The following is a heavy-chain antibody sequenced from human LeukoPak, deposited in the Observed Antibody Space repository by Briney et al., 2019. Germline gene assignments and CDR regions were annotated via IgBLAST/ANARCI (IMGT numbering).Heavy chain of an antibody. CDR1: GFKFADYA. V-gene: IGHV3-23*01. J-gene: IGHJ4*02. CDR2: TSATGRTT. Sequence: PGGSLRLSCVASGFKFADYAMTWVRQSPGKGLEWVSSTSATGRTTYYADSVKDRFAISRDNSNSTLILQMNSPRADDTAIYYCAKGGLPGDGYYFNYWGQGTLVTVSS. CDR3: AKGGLPGDGYYFNY.